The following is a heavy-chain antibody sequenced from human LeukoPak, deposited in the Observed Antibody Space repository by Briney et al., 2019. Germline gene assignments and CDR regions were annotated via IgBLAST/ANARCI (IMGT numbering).Heavy chain of an antibody. J-gene: IGHJ4*02. CDR3: ARQAPYDSSLDY. CDR1: GGSISSYY. CDR2: IYTSGST. V-gene: IGHV4-4*09. Sequence: SETLSLTCTVSGGSISSYYWSWIRQPPGKGLEWIGYIYTSGSTNYNPSRKSRGTISVDTSKHQFSLKLSSVTAADTAVYYCARQAPYDSSLDYWGQGTLVTVSS. D-gene: IGHD3-22*01.